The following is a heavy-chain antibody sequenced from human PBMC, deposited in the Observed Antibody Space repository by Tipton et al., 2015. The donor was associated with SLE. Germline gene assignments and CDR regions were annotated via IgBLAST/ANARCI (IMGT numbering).Heavy chain of an antibody. CDR1: GGSISGFY. D-gene: IGHD4-11*01. V-gene: IGHV4-4*07. CDR2: IYSSGSP. CDR3: ARTLNDYDAFDI. Sequence: TLSLTCTVSGGSISGFYWSWIRQPDGKGLEWIGRIYSSGSPNYNPSLKSRVTMSVDTSKNQFSLKLSSVTAADTAVYYCARTLNDYDAFDIWGQGTMVTVSS. J-gene: IGHJ3*02.